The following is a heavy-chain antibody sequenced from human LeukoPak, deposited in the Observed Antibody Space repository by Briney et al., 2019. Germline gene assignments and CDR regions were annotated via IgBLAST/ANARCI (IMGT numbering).Heavy chain of an antibody. V-gene: IGHV1-46*01. Sequence: PRASVKVSCKASGYTFSNYYLHWVRQAPGQGLEWMGLINPTAGNTYYAQRFQGRVTVTRNTSTSTVYMELSSLRSEDTAVYYCARIRDGYNDAYDIWGQGTMVTVPS. J-gene: IGHJ3*02. CDR1: GYTFSNYY. CDR3: ARIRDGYNDAYDI. D-gene: IGHD5-24*01. CDR2: INPTAGNT.